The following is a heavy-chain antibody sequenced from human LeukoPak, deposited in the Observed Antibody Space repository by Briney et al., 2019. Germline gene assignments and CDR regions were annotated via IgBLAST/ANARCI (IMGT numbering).Heavy chain of an antibody. V-gene: IGHV3-74*01. Sequence: QPGGSLRLSCAASGFTFNRYWMHWVRQAPGKGLVWVSHINSDGSRTTYADSVKGRFTISRDNAKNTLYLQMNSLRAEDTAVYYCVRDRSYDSSGIDYWGQGTLVTVSS. CDR3: VRDRSYDSSGIDY. CDR2: INSDGSRT. J-gene: IGHJ4*02. CDR1: GFTFNRYW. D-gene: IGHD3-22*01.